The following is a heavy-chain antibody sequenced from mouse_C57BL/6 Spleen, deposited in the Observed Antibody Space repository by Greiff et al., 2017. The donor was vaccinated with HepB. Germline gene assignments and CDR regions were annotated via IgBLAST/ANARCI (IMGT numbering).Heavy chain of an antibody. CDR2: ISSGGDYI. Sequence: EVKLQESGEGLVKPGGSLKLSCAASGFTFSSYAMSWVRQTPEKRLEWVAYISSGGDYIYYADTVKGRFTISRDNARNTLYLQMSSLKSEDTAMYYCTRAYYGSSCPDYWGQGTTLTVSS. CDR3: TRAYYGSSCPDY. CDR1: GFTFSSYA. D-gene: IGHD1-1*01. J-gene: IGHJ2*01. V-gene: IGHV5-9-1*02.